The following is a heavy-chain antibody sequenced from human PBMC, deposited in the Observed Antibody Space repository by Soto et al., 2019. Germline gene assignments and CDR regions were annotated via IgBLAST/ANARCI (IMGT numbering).Heavy chain of an antibody. J-gene: IGHJ4*02. V-gene: IGHV4-4*07. CDR3: AREGSYSAYNFAHGIQLWSFDF. CDR1: GGSINTFY. Sequence: SETLSLTCTVSGGSINTFYWSWVRQPAGKGLEWIGRIFSSGSTSFNPSLESRVPMSVDTSKNPFSLNLSSVTAADMAVYYCAREGSYSAYNFAHGIQLWSFDFWGQGALVTVSS. CDR2: IFSSGST. D-gene: IGHD5-12*01.